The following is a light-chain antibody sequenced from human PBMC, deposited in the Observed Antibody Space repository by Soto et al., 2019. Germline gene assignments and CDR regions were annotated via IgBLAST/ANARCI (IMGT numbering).Light chain of an antibody. CDR1: QSISSW. Sequence: DIQMTQSPSTLSASLGDRVTITCGASQSISSWLAWYQQKPGKAPKLLIYDASSLESGVPSRFRGSGSGTEFTLTISSLQPDDFAPYYCQQYNSYLYTFGQGTRLEIK. CDR2: DAS. V-gene: IGKV1-5*01. J-gene: IGKJ5*01. CDR3: QQYNSYLYT.